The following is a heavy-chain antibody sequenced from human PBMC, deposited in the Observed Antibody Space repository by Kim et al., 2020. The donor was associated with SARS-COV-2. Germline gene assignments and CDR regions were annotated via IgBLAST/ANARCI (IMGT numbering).Heavy chain of an antibody. CDR2: VYYSNSA. CDR3: AGGQGEQELGYDWLDP. Sequence: SESLSLTCTVSGASVSSPIYYWAWLRQPPGKGLEWLARVYYSNSAHYTSSLDRRLTISADSSKNQFSLMLSYVTVAAAVAYCCAGGQGEQELGYDWLDP. D-gene: IGHD6-13*01. CDR1: GASVSSPIYY. V-gene: IGHV4-39*01. J-gene: IGHJ5*02.